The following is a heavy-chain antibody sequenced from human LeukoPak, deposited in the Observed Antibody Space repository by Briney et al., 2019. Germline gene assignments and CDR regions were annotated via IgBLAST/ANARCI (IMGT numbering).Heavy chain of an antibody. V-gene: IGHV3-74*01. CDR1: GFTFSYYW. CDR3: ARVRTNTYGFDY. J-gene: IGHJ4*02. D-gene: IGHD5-18*01. CDR2: INSDGSST. Sequence: GGSLRLSCAASGFTFSYYWMHWVRQAPGKGLVWVSHINSDGSSTSYADSVKGRFTISRDNAKNTLYLQMNSLRAEDTAVYYCARVRTNTYGFDYWGQGTLFTVSS.